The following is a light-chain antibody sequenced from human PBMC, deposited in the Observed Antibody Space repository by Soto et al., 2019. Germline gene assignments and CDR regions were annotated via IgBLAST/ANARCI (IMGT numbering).Light chain of an antibody. CDR2: GAS. V-gene: IGKV3-20*01. J-gene: IGKJ2*02. Sequence: EIVLTQSPGTLCLSTGERATLSCRASQSVSSSYLAWYQQKPGQAPRLLIYGASSRATGIPDRFSGSGSGTDFTLTISRLEPEDFAVYYCQQYGSSPRTFGQGTKLEIK. CDR1: QSVSSSY. CDR3: QQYGSSPRT.